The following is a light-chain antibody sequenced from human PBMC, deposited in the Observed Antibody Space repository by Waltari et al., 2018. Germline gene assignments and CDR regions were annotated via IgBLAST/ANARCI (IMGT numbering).Light chain of an antibody. CDR1: SSDVGGYNY. Sequence: QSALTQPASVSGSPGQSITISCTGTSSDVGGYNYVSWYQQHPGKAPKLIICDFSKLPSGVSNRFSGSKSGNTASLTISGLQAEDEADYYCSSYTSSSVYVFGTGTKVTVL. V-gene: IGLV2-14*01. CDR2: DFS. J-gene: IGLJ1*01. CDR3: SSYTSSSVYV.